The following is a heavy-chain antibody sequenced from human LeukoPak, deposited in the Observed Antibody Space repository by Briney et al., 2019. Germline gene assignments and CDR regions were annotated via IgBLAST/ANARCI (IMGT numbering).Heavy chain of an antibody. CDR2: IYPGDSDT. CDR1: GYSFTSYW. CDR3: ARQLPPSPQTDAFDI. V-gene: IGHV5-51*01. D-gene: IGHD1-26*01. Sequence: GESLKISCKGSGYSFTSYWIGWVRQMPGKGLEWMGIIYPGDSDTRYSPSFQGQVTISADKSISTAYLQWSSLKASDTAMYYCARQLPPSPQTDAFDIWGQGTMVTVSS. J-gene: IGHJ3*02.